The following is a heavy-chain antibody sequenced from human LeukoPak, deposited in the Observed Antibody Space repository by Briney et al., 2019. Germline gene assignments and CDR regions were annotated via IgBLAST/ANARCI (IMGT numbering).Heavy chain of an antibody. V-gene: IGHV3-21*01. CDR2: INTRSYI. Sequence: PGGSLRLSCAASGFTFSSYSMNWIRQAPGKGLEWVSSINTRSYIYSADSVKGRFTISRDNDKNQVYLQMNTLRAEDTAVYYCAREGGYCYGASCRFFDSWGQGTLLTVSS. CDR3: AREGGYCYGASCRFFDS. CDR1: GFTFSSYS. J-gene: IGHJ4*02. D-gene: IGHD2-15*01.